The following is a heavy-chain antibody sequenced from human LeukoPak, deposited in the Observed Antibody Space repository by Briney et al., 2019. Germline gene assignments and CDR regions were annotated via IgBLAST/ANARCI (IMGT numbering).Heavy chain of an antibody. D-gene: IGHD1-26*01. CDR3: ARVGIRQGAFDI. V-gene: IGHV4-59*01. CDR2: IYYGGST. Sequence: SETLSLTCTVSGGSISSYYWSWIRQPPGKGLEWIGYIYYGGSTNYNPSLKSRVTISVDTSKNQFSLKLSSVTAADTAVCYCARVGIRQGAFDIWGQGTMVTVSS. J-gene: IGHJ3*02. CDR1: GGSISSYY.